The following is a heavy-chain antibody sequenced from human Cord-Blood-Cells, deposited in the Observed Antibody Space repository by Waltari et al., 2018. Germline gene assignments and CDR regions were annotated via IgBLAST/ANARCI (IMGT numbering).Heavy chain of an antibody. CDR3: ARVPGYYDYVWGSLPDY. CDR2: ISYDGSNK. J-gene: IGHJ4*02. CDR1: GFTFSSYA. D-gene: IGHD3-16*01. V-gene: IGHV3-30*04. Sequence: QVQLVESGGGVVQPGRSLRLSCAASGFTFSSYAMHWVRQAPGKGLEWVAVISYDGSNKYYADSVKGRFTISRDNSENTLYLQMNSLRAEDTAVYYCARVPGYYDYVWGSLPDYWGQGTLVTVSS.